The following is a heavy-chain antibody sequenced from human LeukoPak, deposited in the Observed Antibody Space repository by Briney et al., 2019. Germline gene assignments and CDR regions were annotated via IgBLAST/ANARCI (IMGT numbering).Heavy chain of an antibody. CDR2: ISYDGSNK. CDR1: GFTFSSYA. CDR3: AREPGGYSYGFDY. D-gene: IGHD5-18*01. J-gene: IGHJ4*02. Sequence: QSGGSLRLSCAASGFTFSSYAMHWVRQAPGKGLEWVAVISYDGSNKYYADSVKGRFTISRDNSKNTLYLQMNSLRAEDTAVYYCAREPGGYSYGFDYWGQGTLVTVSS. V-gene: IGHV3-30*04.